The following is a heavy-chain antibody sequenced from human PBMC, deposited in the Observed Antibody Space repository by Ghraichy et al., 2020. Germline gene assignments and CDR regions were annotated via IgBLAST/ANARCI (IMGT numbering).Heavy chain of an antibody. Sequence: ETLSLTCTVSGGSVSSGSYYWSWIRQPPGKGLEWIGYIYYSGSTNYNPSLKSRVTISVDTSKNQFSLKLSPVTAADTAVYYCARGRLNYDSSGYSPPNFDCWGQGTLVTVSS. D-gene: IGHD3-22*01. CDR1: GGSVSSGSYY. CDR3: ARGRLNYDSSGYSPPNFDC. V-gene: IGHV4-61*01. J-gene: IGHJ4*02. CDR2: IYYSGST.